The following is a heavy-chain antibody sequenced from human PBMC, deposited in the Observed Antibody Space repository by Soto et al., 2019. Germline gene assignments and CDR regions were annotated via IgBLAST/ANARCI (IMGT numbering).Heavy chain of an antibody. CDR2: ISSSSSTI. J-gene: IGHJ4*02. CDR3: ARAPLWVVPEIDY. CDR1: GFTFSSYS. Sequence: GGSLRLSCAASGFTFSSYSMNWVRQAPGKGLEWVSYISSSSSTIYYADSVKGRFTISRDNAKNSLYLQMNSLRAEDTAVYYCARAPLWVVPEIDYWGQGTLVTVSS. V-gene: IGHV3-48*01. D-gene: IGHD2-2*01.